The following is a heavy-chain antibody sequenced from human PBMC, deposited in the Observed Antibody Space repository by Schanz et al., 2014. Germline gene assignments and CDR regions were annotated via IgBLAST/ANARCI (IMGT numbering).Heavy chain of an antibody. CDR2: IIPIVDIT. J-gene: IGHJ6*02. Sequence: QVQLVQSGAEVRKPGSSVRVSCKASGGTFTSYAFSWVRQAPRQGLEWMGRIIPIVDITNYAQKFLGRVTITADKSTSTAYMELKSLRSADTAVYYCATIGVNDYWRFGLDLWGQGTTVTVSS. D-gene: IGHD3-16*01. CDR1: GGTFTSYA. V-gene: IGHV1-69*04. CDR3: ATIGVNDYWRFGLDL.